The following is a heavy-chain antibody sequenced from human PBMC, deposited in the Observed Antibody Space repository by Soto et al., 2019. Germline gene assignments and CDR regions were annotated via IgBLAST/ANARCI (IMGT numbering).Heavy chain of an antibody. J-gene: IGHJ4*02. V-gene: IGHV4-59*01. Sequence: SETLSLTCTVSGGSISSFYWSWIRQPPGKGLEWIGYIYYSGSTNYNPSLKSRVTISVDTSKNQFSLKLSSVTAADTAVYYCARAYGGYADYWGQGALVTVSS. D-gene: IGHD5-12*01. CDR2: IYYSGST. CDR3: ARAYGGYADY. CDR1: GGSISSFY.